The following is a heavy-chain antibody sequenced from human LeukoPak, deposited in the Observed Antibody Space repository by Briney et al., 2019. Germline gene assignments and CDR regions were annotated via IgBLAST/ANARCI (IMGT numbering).Heavy chain of an antibody. V-gene: IGHV3-21*01. D-gene: IGHD6-19*01. Sequence: GGSLRLSCAASGFTFNSYSMNWVRQAPGKGLEWVSAISSSSSYTYYADSVKGRFTISRDNAKNTLYLQMNSLRAEDTAVYYCALNRGSGWYFHYWGQGTLVTVSS. CDR3: ALNRGSGWYFHY. CDR1: GFTFNSYS. CDR2: ISSSSSYT. J-gene: IGHJ4*02.